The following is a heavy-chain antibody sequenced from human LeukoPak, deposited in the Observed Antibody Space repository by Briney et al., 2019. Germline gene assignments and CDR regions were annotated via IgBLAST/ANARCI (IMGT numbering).Heavy chain of an antibody. CDR1: GFTFRNYW. D-gene: IGHD1-7*01. V-gene: IGHV3-7*01. CDR3: ARLGGETTRFDL. Sequence: GESLRLSCAVSGFTFRNYWMSWVRQAPGRGLDWVATIKQDGIVKYYVDSVTGRFTISRDNAENSLYLQMDSLRVEDTAVYYCARLGGETTRFDLWGQGVLVTVSS. CDR2: IKQDGIVK. J-gene: IGHJ5*02.